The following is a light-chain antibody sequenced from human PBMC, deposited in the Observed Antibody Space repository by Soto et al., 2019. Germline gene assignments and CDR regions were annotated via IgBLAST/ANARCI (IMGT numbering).Light chain of an antibody. J-gene: IGKJ1*01. CDR2: DAS. V-gene: IGKV1-5*01. CDR1: QSINRR. CDR3: QHYNSYPWT. Sequence: DIQMTQSPSTLSASVGDRVAITCRASQSINRRLAWYQQKPGKAPKLLIFDASTLESGVPSRFSGSGSGTEFTLTISSLQPDDFATYCCQHYNSYPWTFGQGTKVDIK.